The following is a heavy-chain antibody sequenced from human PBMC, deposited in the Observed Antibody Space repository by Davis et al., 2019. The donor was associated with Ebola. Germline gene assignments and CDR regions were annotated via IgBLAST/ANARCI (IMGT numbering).Heavy chain of an antibody. CDR2: INPNSGGT. Sequence: ASVKVSCKASGYTFTGYYMHWVRQAPGQGLEWMGWINPNSGGTNYAQKFQGWVTMTRDTSISTAYMELSRLRSDDTAVYYCARGLYYYDSSGITGYWGQGTLVTVSS. V-gene: IGHV1-2*04. CDR3: ARGLYYYDSSGITGY. CDR1: GYTFTGYY. J-gene: IGHJ4*02. D-gene: IGHD3-22*01.